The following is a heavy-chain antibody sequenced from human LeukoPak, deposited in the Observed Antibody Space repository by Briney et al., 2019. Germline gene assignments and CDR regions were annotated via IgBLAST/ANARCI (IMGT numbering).Heavy chain of an antibody. D-gene: IGHD3-10*01. CDR1: GFVVSNNY. Sequence: PGGSLRLSCAASGFVVSNNYLAWVRQAPGEGLEWVSFMYSDNNIYYADSVKGRFAVPRDNSKNTFYLQMNSLRVEDTAIYYCARGILGLIPIDYWGQGTLVTVSS. CDR3: ARGILGLIPIDY. V-gene: IGHV3-53*01. J-gene: IGHJ4*02. CDR2: MYSDNNI.